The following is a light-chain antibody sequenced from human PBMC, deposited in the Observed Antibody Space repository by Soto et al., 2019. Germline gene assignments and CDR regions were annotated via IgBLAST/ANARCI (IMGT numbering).Light chain of an antibody. Sequence: EIVMTQSPATLSVSEGEGATLSCRASQSVSSNLAWYQQKPGQAPRLLIYGASTRATGIPAGFSGSGSGTEFTLTISSLQSEDFAVYYCQQYNDWPYTFGQGTKLEIK. CDR3: QQYNDWPYT. CDR2: GAS. J-gene: IGKJ2*01. CDR1: QSVSSN. V-gene: IGKV3-15*01.